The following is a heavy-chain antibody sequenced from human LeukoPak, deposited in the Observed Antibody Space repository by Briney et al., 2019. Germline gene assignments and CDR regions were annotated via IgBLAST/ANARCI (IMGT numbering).Heavy chain of an antibody. CDR2: ISSSGSAI. CDR1: GFPLSSYS. CDR3: VRVKGSYFDY. V-gene: IGHV3-48*01. Sequence: GGSLRLSCAASGFPLSSYSINWVRQAPGKGLEWVSYISSSGSAIYYVDSVKGRFTVSRDNAKHSLFLQMNSPRAEDTAVYYCVRVKGSYFDYWGQGALATVSS. J-gene: IGHJ4*02. D-gene: IGHD2-15*01.